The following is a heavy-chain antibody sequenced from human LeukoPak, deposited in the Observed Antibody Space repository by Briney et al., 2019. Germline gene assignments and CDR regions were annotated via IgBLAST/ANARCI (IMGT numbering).Heavy chain of an antibody. Sequence: PGGSLRLSCVASGFPFDDYGMFWVRQSPGKGLEWVSSISWNSGIIDYADSVKGRFTISRDNAKNSLYLQMNSLRVEDTAFYYCARLNYGSGSYRDAYGMDVWGQGTTVTVSS. V-gene: IGHV3-9*01. CDR3: ARLNYGSGSYRDAYGMDV. CDR2: ISWNSGII. CDR1: GFPFDDYG. D-gene: IGHD3-10*01. J-gene: IGHJ6*02.